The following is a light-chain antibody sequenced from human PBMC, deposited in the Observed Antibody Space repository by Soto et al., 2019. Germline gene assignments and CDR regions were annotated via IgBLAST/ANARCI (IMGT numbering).Light chain of an antibody. V-gene: IGLV1-40*01. CDR2: GNT. CDR1: SSNIGAGYD. Sequence: QAVVPQPPSVSGAPGQRVTISCTGSSSNIGAGYDVHWYQQLPGRAPKLLIYGNTNRPSGVPDRFSGSKSGTSASLAITGLQAEDEADYYCLSFDSSLSVVFGGGTKLSVL. CDR3: LSFDSSLSVV. J-gene: IGLJ2*01.